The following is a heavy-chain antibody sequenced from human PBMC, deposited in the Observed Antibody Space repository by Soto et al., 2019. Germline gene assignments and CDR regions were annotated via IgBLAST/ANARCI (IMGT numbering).Heavy chain of an antibody. CDR2: ISYDGSNK. D-gene: IGHD2-15*01. V-gene: IGHV3-30*03. CDR1: GFTFSSYG. CDR3: VRVPTPVPAALDI. Sequence: PGGSLRLSCAASGFTFSSYGMHWVRQAPGKGLEWVAVISYDGSNKYYADSVKGRFTISRDNAKNSLYLELNSLRAEDTAVYYCVRVPTPVPAALDIWGQGTMVTVSS. J-gene: IGHJ3*02.